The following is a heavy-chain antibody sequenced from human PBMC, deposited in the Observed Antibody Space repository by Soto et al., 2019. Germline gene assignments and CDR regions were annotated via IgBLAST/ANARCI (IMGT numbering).Heavy chain of an antibody. CDR3: SREGQGLRNTIFGDAFDI. J-gene: IGHJ3*02. D-gene: IGHD3-3*01. V-gene: IGHV3-11*01. Sequence: GGSLRLSCAASGFTFSDYYMSWIRQAPGKGLEWVSYISSSGSTIYYADSVKGRFTISRDNAKNSLYLQMNSLRAEDTAVYYCSREGQGLRNTIFGDAFDIWGQGTMVTVSS. CDR1: GFTFSDYY. CDR2: ISSSGSTI.